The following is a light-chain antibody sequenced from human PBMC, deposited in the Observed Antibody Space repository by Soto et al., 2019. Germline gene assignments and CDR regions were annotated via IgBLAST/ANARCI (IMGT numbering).Light chain of an antibody. CDR3: ASHTTSDTRV. CDR2: EVS. J-gene: IGLJ1*01. Sequence: QSVLTQPVSVSGSPGQSIAISCTGTSGDVGAYDYVSWYQHHPDKAPKLMIYEVSNRPSGVSDRFSGSKSVYTATLTISGLQAEDEADYYCASHTTSDTRVFGTGTKLTVL. V-gene: IGLV2-14*01. CDR1: SGDVGAYDY.